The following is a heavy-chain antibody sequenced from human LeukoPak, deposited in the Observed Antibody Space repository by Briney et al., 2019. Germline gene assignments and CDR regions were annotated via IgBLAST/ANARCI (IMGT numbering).Heavy chain of an antibody. V-gene: IGHV3-30*04. D-gene: IGHD1-26*01. CDR3: ANRGAEVGATVAPGDY. CDR1: GFTFSSYA. CDR2: ISYDGSNK. Sequence: GGSLRLSCAASGFTFSSYAMHWVRQAPGKGLEWVAVISYDGSNKYYADSVKGRFTISRDNSKNTLYLQMNSLRAEDTAVYYCANRGAEVGATVAPGDYWGQGTLVTVSS. J-gene: IGHJ4*02.